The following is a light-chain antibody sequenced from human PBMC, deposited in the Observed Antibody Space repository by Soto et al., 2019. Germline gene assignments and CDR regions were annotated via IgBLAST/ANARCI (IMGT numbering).Light chain of an antibody. CDR3: QQHYSDPLT. V-gene: IGKV4-1*01. Sequence: DIVMTQSPDSLAVSLGERATINCKSSQSVLYSSKNKNSLVWYQQKQGQPPKLLIYWASTRESGVPDRFSGSGSGTDCPRTISSLQAEDVAVYYCQQHYSDPLTFGGGTKVEIK. J-gene: IGKJ4*01. CDR1: QSVLYSSKNKNS. CDR2: WAS.